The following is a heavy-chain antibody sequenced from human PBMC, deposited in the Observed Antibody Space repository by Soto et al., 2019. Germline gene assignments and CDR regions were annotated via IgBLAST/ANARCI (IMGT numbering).Heavy chain of an antibody. V-gene: IGHV4-4*07. D-gene: IGHD2-15*01. CDR1: GGSISSYY. Sequence: QVQLQESGPGLVKPSETLSLTCTVSGGSISSYYWSWIRQPAGKGLEWIGRIYTSGSTNYNPSLKGRVTMSVDTSKNQFSLKLSSVTAADTAVYYCARDAVVVVAATGLANWFYPWGQGTLVTVSS. CDR2: IYTSGST. J-gene: IGHJ5*02. CDR3: ARDAVVVVAATGLANWFYP.